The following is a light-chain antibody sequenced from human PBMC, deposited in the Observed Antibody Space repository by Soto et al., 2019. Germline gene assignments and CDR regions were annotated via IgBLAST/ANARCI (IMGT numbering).Light chain of an antibody. V-gene: IGLV2-14*01. CDR2: GVN. Sequence: QSVLTQPASVSGSPGQSITISCTGTSSDVGGYKYVSWYQQHPGKAPKLLIYGVNNRPSGVSNRFSGSKSGNTASLTISGLQAEDEADYYCSSYTRSSTVIFGGGTKLTVL. CDR3: SSYTRSSTVI. J-gene: IGLJ2*01. CDR1: SSDVGGYKY.